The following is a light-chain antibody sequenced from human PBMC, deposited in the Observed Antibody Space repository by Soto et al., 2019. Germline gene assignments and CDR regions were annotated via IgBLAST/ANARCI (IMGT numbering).Light chain of an antibody. CDR1: QSVSSSY. V-gene: IGKV3-20*01. CDR2: GAS. J-gene: IGKJ1*01. Sequence: EIVLTQSPGTLSLSPGERATLSCRASQSVSSSYLAWYQQKPGQAPRLLIYGASSRATGIPDRFSGSGSGTDFTLTISRLEPEGFAVYYCQQYGSSLTWTFGQGTKVEIK. CDR3: QQYGSSLTWT.